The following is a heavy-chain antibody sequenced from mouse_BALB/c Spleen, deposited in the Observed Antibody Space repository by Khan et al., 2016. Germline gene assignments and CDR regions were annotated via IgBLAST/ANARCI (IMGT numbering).Heavy chain of an antibody. CDR2: IWGGETT. V-gene: IGHV2-2*01. Sequence: QVQLQQSGPGLVQPSQSLSITCTVSGFSLTRYGVHWVRQSPGKGLEWLGVIWGGETTDYNAAFISRLSITKDNSKSQVFFKMNSLQSDDTAMYYCVRVNKGSWFTYWGQGTLVTVS. CDR3: VRVNKGSWFTY. D-gene: IGHD1-3*01. J-gene: IGHJ3*01. CDR1: GFSLTRYG.